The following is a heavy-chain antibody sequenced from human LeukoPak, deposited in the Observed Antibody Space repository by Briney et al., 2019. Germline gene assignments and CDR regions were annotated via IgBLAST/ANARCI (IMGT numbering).Heavy chain of an antibody. Sequence: SETLSLTCTVSGGSISSSSYYWGWIRQPPGKGLEWIGSIYYSGSIYHNPSLKSRVTISVDTSKNQFSLKLSSVTAADTAVYYCASTYCSGGSCYSVYYFDYWGQGTLVTVSS. CDR1: GGSISSSSYY. V-gene: IGHV4-39*01. D-gene: IGHD2-15*01. CDR2: IYYSGSI. CDR3: ASTYCSGGSCYSVYYFDY. J-gene: IGHJ4*02.